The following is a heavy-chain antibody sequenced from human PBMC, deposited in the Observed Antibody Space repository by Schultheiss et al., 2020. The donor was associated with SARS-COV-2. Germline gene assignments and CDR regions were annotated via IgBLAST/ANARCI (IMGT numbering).Heavy chain of an antibody. V-gene: IGHV4-59*13. J-gene: IGHJ5*02. CDR3: ASQSGPAVAGLSNWFDP. CDR2: VYHTGST. D-gene: IGHD6-19*01. Sequence: SETLSLTCSVSGASITRYYWSWIRQPPGKGLEWLGYVYHTGSTNYNPSLKSRVSMSLDMSTSQISLTMSSVTAADTAVYYCASQSGPAVAGLSNWFDPWGQGTLVTVAS. CDR1: GASITRYY.